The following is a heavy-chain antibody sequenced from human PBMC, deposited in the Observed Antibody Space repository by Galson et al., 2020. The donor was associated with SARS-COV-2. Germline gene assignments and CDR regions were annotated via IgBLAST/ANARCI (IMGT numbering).Heavy chain of an antibody. J-gene: IGHJ3*02. CDR2: VSGSGGST. CDR3: AKGGGGVIVFDAFDI. D-gene: IGHD3-16*01. V-gene: IGHV3-23*01. Sequence: GGSLRLSCAASGFTFSSSVMSWVRQAPGKGLEWVSIVSGSGGSTYYADSAKGRFTISRDNSKNTLYLQMNSLRAEDTAVYYCAKGGGGVIVFDAFDIWGQGTVVTVSS. CDR1: GFTFSSSV.